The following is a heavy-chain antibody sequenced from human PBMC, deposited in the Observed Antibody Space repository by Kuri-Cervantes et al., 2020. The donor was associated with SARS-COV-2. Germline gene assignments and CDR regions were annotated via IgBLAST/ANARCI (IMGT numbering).Heavy chain of an antibody. V-gene: IGHV4-59*08. J-gene: IGHJ6*03. CDR2: IYYSGTT. CDR3: ARRRIGIDGPRWGLYDSNYHIDV. D-gene: IGHD2-21*02. CDR1: GGSINTDS. Sequence: GSLRLSCIVSGGSINTDSWAWIRHAPGKGLEWIGTIYYSGTTNYHHSLGSRVTISVDTSKSLFSLRLRSVTAADSAVYYCARRRIGIDGPRWGLYDSNYHIDVWGKGITVTVSS.